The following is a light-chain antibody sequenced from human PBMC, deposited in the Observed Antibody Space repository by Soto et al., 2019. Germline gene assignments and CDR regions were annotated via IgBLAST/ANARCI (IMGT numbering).Light chain of an antibody. CDR2: AAS. CDR1: QGISNY. J-gene: IGKJ1*01. Sequence: DIQMIQSPSSLSAAVGDRVTITCRASQGISNYLAWYRQKPGKVPELLISAASTLQSGVPSRFSGSGSGTDFTLTISSLQSEDVAIYYCQKYGSAPTFGQGTKVDIK. V-gene: IGKV1-27*01. CDR3: QKYGSAPT.